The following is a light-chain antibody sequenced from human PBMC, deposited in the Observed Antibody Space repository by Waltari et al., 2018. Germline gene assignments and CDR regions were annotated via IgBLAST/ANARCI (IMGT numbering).Light chain of an antibody. Sequence: QSALTQPASVSGSPGPSITLSCPGTSSDVGGYNSVSWYQQHPGKAPTLMIYDVSNRPSGVSNRFSGSKSGNTASLTISGLQAEDEADYYCSSYTSSLTPVFGGGTKLTVL. CDR1: SSDVGGYNS. CDR3: SSYTSSLTPV. J-gene: IGLJ3*02. CDR2: DVS. V-gene: IGLV2-14*03.